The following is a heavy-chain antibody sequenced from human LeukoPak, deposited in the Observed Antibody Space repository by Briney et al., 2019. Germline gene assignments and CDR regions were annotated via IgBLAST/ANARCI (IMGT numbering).Heavy chain of an antibody. CDR1: GITLSTYA. Sequence: GGSLRLSCAASGITLSTYAMHWVRQAPGKGLEWVAVISYDGSYKYYTDSVRGRFTISRDNSKNTLYLQMNSLRADDTAVYYCARGNYYGSGTYFSPGFDPWGQGTLVTVSS. CDR2: ISYDGSYK. D-gene: IGHD3-10*01. CDR3: ARGNYYGSGTYFSPGFDP. V-gene: IGHV3-30*04. J-gene: IGHJ5*02.